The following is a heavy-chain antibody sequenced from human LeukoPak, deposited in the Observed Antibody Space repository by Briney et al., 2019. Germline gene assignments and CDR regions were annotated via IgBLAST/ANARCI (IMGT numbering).Heavy chain of an antibody. CDR1: GGTFSSYA. CDR2: IIPIFGTA. J-gene: IGHJ3*02. Sequence: SVKVSCKASGGTFSSYAISWVRQAPGQGLEWMGGIIPIFGTANYAQKFQGRVTITADESTSTAYMELSSLRSEDTAVYYCARVSSTVTTGGAFDIWGQGTMVTVSS. V-gene: IGHV1-69*13. D-gene: IGHD4-17*01. CDR3: ARVSSTVTTGGAFDI.